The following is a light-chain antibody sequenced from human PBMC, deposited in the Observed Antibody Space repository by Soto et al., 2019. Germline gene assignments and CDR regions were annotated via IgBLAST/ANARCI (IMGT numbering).Light chain of an antibody. J-gene: IGKJ1*01. Sequence: DIQMTQSPSSLSASVGDRVTITCRASQSISSYLNWYQQKPGKAPKLLIYGASSLQSGVPSRFSGSASGTDFTLTISSLQPEDFATYYCQQCYSSPRTFGQGTKV. CDR3: QQCYSSPRT. V-gene: IGKV1-39*01. CDR1: QSISSY. CDR2: GAS.